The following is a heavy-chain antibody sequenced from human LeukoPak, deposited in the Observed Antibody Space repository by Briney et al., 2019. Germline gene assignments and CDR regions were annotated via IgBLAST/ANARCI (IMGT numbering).Heavy chain of an antibody. V-gene: IGHV3-21*01. CDR3: ARDRIAAAGTGEVDY. CDR2: ISSSTSYI. Sequence: GGSLRLSCAASGFTFSSYSMNWVRQAPGKGLEWVSSISSSTSYIYYGDSVKGRFTISRDNAKNSLYLQMNSLRAEDTAVYYCARDRIAAAGTGEVDYWGQGTLVTVSS. D-gene: IGHD6-13*01. CDR1: GFTFSSYS. J-gene: IGHJ4*02.